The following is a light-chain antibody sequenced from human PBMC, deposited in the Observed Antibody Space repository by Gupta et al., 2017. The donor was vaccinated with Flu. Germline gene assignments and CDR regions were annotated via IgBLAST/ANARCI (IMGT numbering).Light chain of an antibody. J-gene: IGKJ1*01. V-gene: IGKV3-15*01. CDR2: GAS. CDR1: QSIITN. CDR3: QQYNNWPQT. Sequence: GERATLACRASQSIITNLAWYQQKPGQAPRLLIYGASTRATGFPARFSGGGSGTEFTLTISSLQSEDFAVYYCQQYNNWPQTFGQGTKVEIK.